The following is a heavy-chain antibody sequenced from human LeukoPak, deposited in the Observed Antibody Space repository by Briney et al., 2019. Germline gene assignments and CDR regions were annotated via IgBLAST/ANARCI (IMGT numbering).Heavy chain of an antibody. V-gene: IGHV3-23*01. D-gene: IGHD4-17*01. CDR2: ISPSGASI. Sequence: GGSLGLSCAASGFTFTSFGMAWVRQAPGKGLEWVSAISPSGASIFNPDSMKGRFTISGETSKNTLYLQRNVLGADDTAVCCPAKFGFGDSPFLAFDVWGRGTMVIVSS. CDR3: AKFGFGDSPFLAFDV. J-gene: IGHJ3*01. CDR1: GFTFTSFG.